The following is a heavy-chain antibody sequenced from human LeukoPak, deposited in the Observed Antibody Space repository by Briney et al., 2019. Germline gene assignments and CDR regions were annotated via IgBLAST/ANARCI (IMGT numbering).Heavy chain of an antibody. CDR3: ARAEDWGPDWYFDL. D-gene: IGHD7-27*01. CDR2: IIAYNGNT. CDR1: GYTFSSYG. J-gene: IGHJ2*01. Sequence: ASVKVSCKASGYTFSSYGISWVRHAPGQGLEWMGWIIAYNGNTNYAQKLQGRVTMTTDTSTSTAYMELRSLRSDDTAVYYCARAEDWGPDWYFDLWGRGTLVTVSS. V-gene: IGHV1-18*01.